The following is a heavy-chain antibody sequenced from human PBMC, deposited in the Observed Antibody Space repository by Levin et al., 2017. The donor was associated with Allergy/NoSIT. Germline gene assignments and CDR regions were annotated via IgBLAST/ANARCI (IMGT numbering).Heavy chain of an antibody. CDR2: ISSSASTI. J-gene: IGHJ5*02. D-gene: IGHD6-19*01. CDR3: AKSYSSGFNWFDP. CDR1: GFTFSDFY. V-gene: IGHV3-11*01. Sequence: GGSLRLSCAASGFTFSDFYMSWIRQAPGKGLEWVSYISSSASTIYYAASVKGRFTISRDNAKNSLYLQMNSLRAEDTAVYYCAKSYSSGFNWFDPWGQGTLVTVSS.